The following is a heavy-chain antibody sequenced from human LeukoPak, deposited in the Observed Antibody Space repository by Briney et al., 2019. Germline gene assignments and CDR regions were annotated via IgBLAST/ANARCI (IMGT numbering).Heavy chain of an antibody. CDR2: ISGSGFTT. CDR3: AKSSNHYRPFDD. Sequence: GGSLRLSCAASGFTFSSYAMSWVRQAPGKGLEWVSGISGSGFTTYYADSVKGRFTISRGNSKNTLYVQTNSLRAEDTAVYYCAKSSNHYRPFDDWGQGTLVTVSS. J-gene: IGHJ4*02. V-gene: IGHV3-23*01. D-gene: IGHD3-16*02. CDR1: GFTFSSYA.